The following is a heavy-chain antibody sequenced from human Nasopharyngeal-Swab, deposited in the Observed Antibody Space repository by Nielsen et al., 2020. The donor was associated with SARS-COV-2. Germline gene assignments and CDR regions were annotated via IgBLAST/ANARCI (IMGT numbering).Heavy chain of an antibody. Sequence: GSLKISCAASGFTFSNYNVNWVRQAPGKGLEWVSSISSSSTYIYYADSVKGRFTISRDNTKNSLSLQMNSLRAEDTAVYYCARDGLDYDFWSAYFMDVWGQGTTVTVSS. CDR1: GFTFSNYN. V-gene: IGHV3-21*01. CDR3: ARDGLDYDFWSAYFMDV. CDR2: ISSSSTYI. J-gene: IGHJ6*02. D-gene: IGHD3-3*01.